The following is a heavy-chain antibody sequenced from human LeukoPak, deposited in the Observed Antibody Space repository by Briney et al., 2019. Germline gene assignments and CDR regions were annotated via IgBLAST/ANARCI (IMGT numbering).Heavy chain of an antibody. CDR3: ARQGEDRSWYSIDY. D-gene: IGHD6-13*01. CDR1: GYSFTSFR. J-gene: IGHJ4*02. CDR2: IYPGASDT. Sequence: PGESLKISGKGSGYSFTSFRIGCVRQMPGKGLEWMGIIYPGASDTRYSPSFQGQVTISADKSISTAYLQWSSLKASDTAMYYSARQGEDRSWYSIDYWGQGTLVTVSS. V-gene: IGHV5-51*01.